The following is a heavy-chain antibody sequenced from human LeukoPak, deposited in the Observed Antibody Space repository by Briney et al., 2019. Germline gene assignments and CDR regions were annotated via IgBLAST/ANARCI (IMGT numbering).Heavy chain of an antibody. CDR2: ISYDGSNK. CDR3: ARGSTYYYNSSAYLDDY. D-gene: IGHD3-22*01. CDR1: GFTFSSYA. J-gene: IGHJ4*02. V-gene: IGHV3-30-3*01. Sequence: GRSLRLSCAASGFTFSSYAMHWVRQAPGKGLEWVAVISYDGSNKYYADSVKGRFTISRDNSKNTLYLQMNSLRAEDTAVYYCARGSTYYYNSSAYLDDYWGQGTLATVSS.